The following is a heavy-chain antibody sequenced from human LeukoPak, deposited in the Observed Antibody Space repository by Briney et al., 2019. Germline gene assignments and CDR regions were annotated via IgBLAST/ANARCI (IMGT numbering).Heavy chain of an antibody. Sequence: GWPLILSCAASGFTFSGYWMSWGRQAPGEGLEWVDNIQRDGSEKYCLDYAKARFTISRENPMKSLSLQVSSLRGEDTAVYYCARDRGFSYGIDFWGQETLVTVSS. J-gene: IGHJ4*02. D-gene: IGHD5-18*01. CDR2: IQRDGSEK. CDR3: ARDRGFSYGIDF. CDR1: GFTFSGYW. V-gene: IGHV3-7*04.